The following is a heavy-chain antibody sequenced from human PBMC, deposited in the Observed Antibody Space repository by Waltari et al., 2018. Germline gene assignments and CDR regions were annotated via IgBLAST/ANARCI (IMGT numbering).Heavy chain of an antibody. CDR1: GFTFSSYA. CDR2: ISGSGGST. J-gene: IGHJ4*02. V-gene: IGHV3-23*01. CDR3: ATPSSYCSGGSCHAIDY. D-gene: IGHD2-15*01. Sequence: EVQLLESGGGLVQPGGSLRLSCAASGFTFSSYAMSWVRQAPGQGLEWVSAISGSGGSTYYADSVKGRFTISRDNSKNTLYRQMNSLRAEDTAVYYCATPSSYCSGGSCHAIDYWGQGTLVTVSS.